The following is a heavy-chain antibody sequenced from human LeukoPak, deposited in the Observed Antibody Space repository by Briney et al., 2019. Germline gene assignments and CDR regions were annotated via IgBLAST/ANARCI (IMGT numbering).Heavy chain of an antibody. CDR1: GFTFSSYG. CDR2: ISGSGGST. V-gene: IGHV3-23*01. CDR3: AKDMGTLYYYDSSGYDAFDI. J-gene: IGHJ3*02. Sequence: GGSLRLSCAASGFTFSSYGMSWVRQAPGKGLGWVSAISGSGGSTYYADSVKGRFTISRDNSKNTLYLQMNSLRAEDTAVCYCAKDMGTLYYYDSSGYDAFDIWGQGTMVTVSS. D-gene: IGHD3-22*01.